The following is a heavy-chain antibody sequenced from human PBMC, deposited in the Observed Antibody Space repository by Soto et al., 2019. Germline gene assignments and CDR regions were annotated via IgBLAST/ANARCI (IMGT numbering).Heavy chain of an antibody. D-gene: IGHD5-12*01. CDR3: ARDLGWNIVATMGY. J-gene: IGHJ4*02. V-gene: IGHV1-69*04. CDR2: IIPILGIT. CDR1: GGTFSSYT. Sequence: GASVKVSCKASGGTFSSYTISWVRQAPGQGLEWMGRIIPILGITNYAQKYKGRVTITADKSTSTAYMEKSSLRSEDTAVYYCARDLGWNIVATMGYWGQGTLVTVSS.